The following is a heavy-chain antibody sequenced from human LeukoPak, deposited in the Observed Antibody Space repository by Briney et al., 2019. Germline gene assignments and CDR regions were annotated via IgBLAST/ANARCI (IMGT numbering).Heavy chain of an antibody. D-gene: IGHD3-22*01. V-gene: IGHV3-23*01. CDR2: ISGSGGST. J-gene: IGHJ3*02. CDR1: GFTFSSYA. Sequence: GGSLRLSCAASGFTFSSYAMSWVRQAPGKGLESVSAISGSGGSTYYADSVKGRFTISRDNSKNTLYLQMNSLRAEDTAVYYCAKDSMIGDYYDSSGSDAFDIWGQGTMVTVSS. CDR3: AKDSMIGDYYDSSGSDAFDI.